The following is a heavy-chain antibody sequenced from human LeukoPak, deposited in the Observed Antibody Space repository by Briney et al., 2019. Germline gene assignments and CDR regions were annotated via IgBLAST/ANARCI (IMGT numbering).Heavy chain of an antibody. V-gene: IGHV4-59*01. J-gene: IGHJ4*02. CDR3: ARGGGYSGYDFGY. D-gene: IGHD5-12*01. CDR2: IYYSGST. CDR1: GGSISSYY. Sequence: SETLSLTCTVSGGSISSYYWSWIRQPPSKGLEWIGYIYYSGSTNYNPPLKSRVTISVDTSKNQFSLNLSSVTAADTAVYYCARGGGYSGYDFGYWGQGTLVTVSS.